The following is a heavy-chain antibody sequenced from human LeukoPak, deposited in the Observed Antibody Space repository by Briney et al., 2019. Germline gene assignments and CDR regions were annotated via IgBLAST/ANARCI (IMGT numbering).Heavy chain of an antibody. D-gene: IGHD2-2*01. CDR3: ARYRVVVPAKGWFDP. V-gene: IGHV4-31*03. Sequence: SETLSLTCTVSGGSISSGGYYWSWIRQHPGKGLEWIWYIYYSGSTYYNPSLKSRVTISVDASKNRFSLKLSSVTAADTAVYYCARYRVVVPAKGWFDPWGQGTLVTVSS. CDR2: IYYSGST. J-gene: IGHJ5*02. CDR1: GGSISSGGYY.